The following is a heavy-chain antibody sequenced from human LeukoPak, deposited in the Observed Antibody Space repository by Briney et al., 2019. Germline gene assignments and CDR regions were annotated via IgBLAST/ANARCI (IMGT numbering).Heavy chain of an antibody. V-gene: IGHV4-34*01. D-gene: IGHD1-7*01. CDR2: INDSGRT. Sequence: SETLSLTCAVCGGSFSNYYWSWIRQTPGKGMDGIGEINDSGRTKYNPSLMSGGTVSVDTSKNQFTLRLTSVTATDTAVYYCARRWNYGRNYYIDVWGKGAAVSVSS. J-gene: IGHJ6*03. CDR1: GGSFSNYY. CDR3: ARRWNYGRNYYIDV.